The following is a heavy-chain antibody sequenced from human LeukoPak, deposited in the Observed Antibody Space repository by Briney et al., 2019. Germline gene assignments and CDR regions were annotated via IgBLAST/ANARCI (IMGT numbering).Heavy chain of an antibody. J-gene: IGHJ4*02. CDR2: VWYDGNNK. CDR3: ARGSGAAAGAFDY. D-gene: IGHD6-13*01. CDR1: RFTFRSYG. Sequence: AGRSLRLSCAASRFTFRSYGMHWVRQAPGKGLEWVAIVWYDGNNKYYADSVKGRFTVSRDNSKDTVSLQLNSLRAEDTAVYYCARGSGAAAGAFDYWGQGTLVTVPS. V-gene: IGHV3-33*01.